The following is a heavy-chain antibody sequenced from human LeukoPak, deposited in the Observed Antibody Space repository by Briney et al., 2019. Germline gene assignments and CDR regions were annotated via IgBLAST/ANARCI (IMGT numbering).Heavy chain of an antibody. V-gene: IGHV3-23*01. Sequence: GGSLRLSRAASGFTFSSYAMSWVRQAPGKGLEWVSAISGSGGSPYYADSVKGPFTISRDNSKNTLYLQMNSLRAEDTAVYYCAKVYGDYGGFYYFDYWGQGTLVTVSS. J-gene: IGHJ4*02. CDR2: ISGSGGSP. CDR3: AKVYGDYGGFYYFDY. CDR1: GFTFSSYA. D-gene: IGHD4-17*01.